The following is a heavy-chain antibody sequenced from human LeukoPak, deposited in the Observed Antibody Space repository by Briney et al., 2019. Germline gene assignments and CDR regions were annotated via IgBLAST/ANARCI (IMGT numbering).Heavy chain of an antibody. J-gene: IGHJ3*02. Sequence: ASVKVSCKASGYTFTGYYMHWVRQAPGQGLEWMGWINPNSGGTNYAQKFQGRVTMTRDTSISTAYMELSRLRSDDTAVYYCARDQGSIVGATRRTAFDIWGQGTMVTVSS. CDR1: GYTFTGYY. CDR3: ARDQGSIVGATRRTAFDI. V-gene: IGHV1-2*02. D-gene: IGHD1-26*01. CDR2: INPNSGGT.